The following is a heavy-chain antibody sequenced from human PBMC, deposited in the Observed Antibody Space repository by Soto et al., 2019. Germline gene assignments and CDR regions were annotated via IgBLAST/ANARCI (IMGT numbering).Heavy chain of an antibody. CDR1: GVTFRTYA. CDR2: TDTSGGST. Sequence: GASLRLSCAASGVTFRTYAMSWVRQPPGRGLEWVSATDTSGGSTYYADSVKGRFTVSRDNSRNTLHLQMNGLRAEDTAIYYCAKDQAEGGFAYGFFYYYGLDVWGQETTVTVSS. CDR3: AKDQAEGGFAYGFFYYYGLDV. D-gene: IGHD3-10*01. J-gene: IGHJ6*02. V-gene: IGHV3-23*01.